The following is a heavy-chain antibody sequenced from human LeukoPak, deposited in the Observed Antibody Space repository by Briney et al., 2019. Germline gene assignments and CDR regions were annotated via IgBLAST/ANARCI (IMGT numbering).Heavy chain of an antibody. D-gene: IGHD5-18*01. Sequence: GGSLRLSCAASGFTFSDYYMSWIRQAPGKGLEWVSYISSSSSYIYYADSVKGRFTISRDNAKNSLYLQMNSLRAEDTAVYYCARDRGGYSYDDAFDIWGQGTMVTVSS. V-gene: IGHV3-11*06. J-gene: IGHJ3*02. CDR2: ISSSSSYI. CDR1: GFTFSDYY. CDR3: ARDRGGYSYDDAFDI.